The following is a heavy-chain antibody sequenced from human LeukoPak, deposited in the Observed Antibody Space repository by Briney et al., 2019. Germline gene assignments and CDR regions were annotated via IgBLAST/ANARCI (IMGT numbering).Heavy chain of an antibody. CDR3: ARVSSSWPHYYFDY. V-gene: IGHV4-39*07. D-gene: IGHD6-13*01. Sequence: SETLSLTCTVSGGSVSSSSYYWAWLLQPPGKGLEWIGNIYFSGNTYYNPSLQSRVTMSVDTSKNQFSLKLNSVTAADTAVYYCARVSSSWPHYYFDYWGQGTRVTASS. CDR1: GGSVSSSSYY. CDR2: IYFSGNT. J-gene: IGHJ4*02.